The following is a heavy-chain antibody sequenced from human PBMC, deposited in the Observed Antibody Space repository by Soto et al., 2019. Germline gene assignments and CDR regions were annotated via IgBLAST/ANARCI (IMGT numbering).Heavy chain of an antibody. D-gene: IGHD3-22*01. Sequence: SETLSLTCTVSGGSISSGGYYWSWIRQHPGKGLEWIGYIYYSGSTYYNPSLKSRVTISVDTSKNQFSLKLSSVTAADTAVYYCARDTAADSSGYYYLDYWGQGTLVTVSS. V-gene: IGHV4-31*03. CDR3: ARDTAADSSGYYYLDY. CDR2: IYYSGST. CDR1: GGSISSGGYY. J-gene: IGHJ4*02.